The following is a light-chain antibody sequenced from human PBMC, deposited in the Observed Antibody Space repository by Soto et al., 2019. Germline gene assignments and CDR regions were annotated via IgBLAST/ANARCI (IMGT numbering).Light chain of an antibody. V-gene: IGKV1-5*01. Sequence: DIQMTQSPSTLSASVGDRVTITCRANQNVDNWVAWYQQKPGKAPKFLIYDASNLESGVPSRFSGRGSGTEFTLTISRLQPDDFPTYYCQRYNSNSRTFGQGTRV. J-gene: IGKJ1*01. CDR2: DAS. CDR3: QRYNSNSRT. CDR1: QNVDNW.